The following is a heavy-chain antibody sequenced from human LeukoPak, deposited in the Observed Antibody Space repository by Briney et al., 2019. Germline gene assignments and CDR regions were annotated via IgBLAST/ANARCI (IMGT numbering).Heavy chain of an antibody. Sequence: GGSLRLSCAASGFTFSDYYMSWIRQAPGKGLEWVSYISSNHKTIYYAASMKVRFTISRDNANNSLFLQMNSLTAEDTAIYYCARGYRGSYFFDYWGQGILVTVSS. J-gene: IGHJ4*02. CDR2: ISSNHKTI. D-gene: IGHD1-26*01. CDR3: ARGYRGSYFFDY. CDR1: GFTFSDYY. V-gene: IGHV3-11*01.